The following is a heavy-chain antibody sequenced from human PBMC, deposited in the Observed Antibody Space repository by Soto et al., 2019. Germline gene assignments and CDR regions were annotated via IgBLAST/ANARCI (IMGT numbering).Heavy chain of an antibody. CDR2: ISGSGGST. D-gene: IGHD3-3*01. CDR1: GFTFSSYA. CDR3: ARGLRSGYYFSETGSTPGAAIGWFDP. Sequence: PGGSLRLSCAASGFTFSSYAMSWVRQAPGKGLEWVSAISGSGGSTYYADSVKGRFTISRDNSKNTLYLQMNSLRAEDTAVYYCARGLRSGYYFSETGSTPGAAIGWFDPWGQGTLVTVSS. V-gene: IGHV3-23*01. J-gene: IGHJ5*02.